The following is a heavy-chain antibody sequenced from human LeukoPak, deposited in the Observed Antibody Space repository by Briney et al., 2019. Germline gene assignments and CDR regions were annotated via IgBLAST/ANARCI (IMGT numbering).Heavy chain of an antibody. J-gene: IGHJ4*02. Sequence: PSETLSLTCTVSGGSISSYYWSWIRQPPWRGLEWIGYIYYSGSTNYNPSLKSRVTISVDTSKNQFSLKLSSVTAADTAVYYCARGSLSYDYIWGSYRRPFDYWGQGTLVTVSS. D-gene: IGHD3-16*02. V-gene: IGHV4-59*01. CDR1: GGSISSYY. CDR3: ARGSLSYDYIWGSYRRPFDY. CDR2: IYYSGST.